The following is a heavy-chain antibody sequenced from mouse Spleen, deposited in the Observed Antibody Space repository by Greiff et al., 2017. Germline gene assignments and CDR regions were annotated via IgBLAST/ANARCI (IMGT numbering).Heavy chain of an antibody. Sequence: EVKLMESGGGLVKPGGSLKLSCAASGFTFSDYGMAWVRQAPGKGPEWVAFISNLAYSIYYADTVTGRFTISRENAKNTLYLEMSSLRSEDTAMYYCARRGYDDYFDYWGQGTTLTVSS. J-gene: IGHJ2*01. CDR1: GFTFSDYG. CDR3: ARRGYDDYFDY. V-gene: IGHV5-15*01. D-gene: IGHD2-14*01. CDR2: ISNLAYSI.